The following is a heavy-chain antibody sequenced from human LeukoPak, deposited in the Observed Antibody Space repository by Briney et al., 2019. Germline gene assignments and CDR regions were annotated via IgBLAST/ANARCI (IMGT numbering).Heavy chain of an antibody. CDR3: ARDRIVGATGCAFDI. V-gene: IGHV1-18*01. D-gene: IGHD1-26*01. J-gene: IGHJ3*02. CDR2: ISAYNGNT. Sequence: ASVKVPCKASGYTFTSYGISWVRQAPGQGLEWMGWISAYNGNTNYAQKLQGRVTMTTDTSTSTAYMELRSLRSDDTAVYYCARDRIVGATGCAFDIWGQGTMVTVSS. CDR1: GYTFTSYG.